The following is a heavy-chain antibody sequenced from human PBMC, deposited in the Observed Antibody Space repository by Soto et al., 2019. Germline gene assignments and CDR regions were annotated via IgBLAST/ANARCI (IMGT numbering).Heavy chain of an antibody. CDR3: ARHESSSNYYYYYYMDV. CDR1: GGSISSYY. D-gene: IGHD6-6*01. CDR2: IYYSGST. J-gene: IGHJ6*03. V-gene: IGHV4-59*08. Sequence: SETLSLTSTVSGGSISSYYWSWIRQPPGKGLEWIGYIYYSGSTNYNPSLKSRVTISVDTSKNQFSLKLSSVTAADTAVYYCARHESSSNYYYYYYMDVWGKGTTVTVSS.